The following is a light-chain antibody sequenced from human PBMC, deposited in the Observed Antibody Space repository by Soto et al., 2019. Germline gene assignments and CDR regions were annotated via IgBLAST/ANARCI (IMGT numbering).Light chain of an antibody. CDR2: GAS. Sequence: EIVLTQSPGTLSLSPGERATLSCRASQSVSSSYLAWYQQKPGQAPRLLIYGASSRATGIPDRFSGSGSGTDFILTISRLEPEDFAVYYCQQYGSSPQVTFGGGTKVEIK. V-gene: IGKV3-20*01. CDR1: QSVSSSY. J-gene: IGKJ4*01. CDR3: QQYGSSPQVT.